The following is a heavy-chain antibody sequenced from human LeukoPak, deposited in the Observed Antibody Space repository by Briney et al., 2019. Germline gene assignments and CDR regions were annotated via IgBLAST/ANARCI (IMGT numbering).Heavy chain of an antibody. D-gene: IGHD1-26*01. J-gene: IGHJ4*02. CDR3: ARVSVGATMLAYFDY. V-gene: IGHV1-8*01. CDR2: MNPNSGNT. CDR1: GYTFTSYD. Sequence: ASVKVSCKASGYTFTSYDINWVRQATGQGLEWMGWMNPNSGNTGYAQKFRGRVTMTRNTSISTAYMELSSLRSEDTAVYYCARVSVGATMLAYFDYWGQGTLVTVSS.